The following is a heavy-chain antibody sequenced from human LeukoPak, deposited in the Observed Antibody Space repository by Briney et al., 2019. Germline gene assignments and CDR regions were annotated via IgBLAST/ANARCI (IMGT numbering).Heavy chain of an antibody. CDR3: ARDGNGRNYYGSGSYLSD. D-gene: IGHD3-10*01. CDR1: GYTFTGYY. J-gene: IGHJ4*02. CDR2: INPNSGGT. Sequence: ASVKVSCKASGYTFTGYYMHWVRQAPGRGLEWMGRINPNSGGTNYAQKFQGRVTMTRDTSISTAYMELSRLRSDDTAVYYCARDGNGRNYYGSGSYLSDWGQGTLVTVSS. V-gene: IGHV1-2*06.